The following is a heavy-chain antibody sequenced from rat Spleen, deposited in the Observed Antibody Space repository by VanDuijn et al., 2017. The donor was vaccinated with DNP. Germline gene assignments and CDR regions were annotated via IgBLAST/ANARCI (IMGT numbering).Heavy chain of an antibody. D-gene: IGHD1-12*02. CDR1: GFTFNKYG. CDR2: INTDGGST. V-gene: IGHV5S13*01. CDR3: ARPMVIITPYALDA. J-gene: IGHJ4*01. Sequence: EVQLVESGGGLVQPGRSLKLSCAASGFTFNKYGMAWVRQAPTKGLEWVASINTDGGSTYYPDSVKGRFTISRDNAKSTLYLQMDSLRSEDTATYYCARPMVIITPYALDAWGQGTSVTVSS.